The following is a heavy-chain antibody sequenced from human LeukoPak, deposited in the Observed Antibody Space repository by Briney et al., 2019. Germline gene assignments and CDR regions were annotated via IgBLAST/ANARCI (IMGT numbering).Heavy chain of an antibody. CDR2: TYYRSKWYT. CDR3: ARDVGTSGWHTFDY. Sequence: SQTLSVTCDISGESVSIKNGAWNWIRQSPSRGLEWLGRTYYRSKWYTDYAVSMNGRITISPDTSKNQFSLQLNSVTPDDTAVYYCARDVGTSGWHTFDYWGQGTLVTVSS. D-gene: IGHD6-19*01. J-gene: IGHJ4*02. V-gene: IGHV6-1*01. CDR1: GESVSIKNGA.